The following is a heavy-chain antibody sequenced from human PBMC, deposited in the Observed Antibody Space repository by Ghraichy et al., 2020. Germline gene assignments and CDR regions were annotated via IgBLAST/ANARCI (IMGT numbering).Heavy chain of an antibody. Sequence: ASVKVSCKASGYTFTSYGISWVRQAPGQGLEWMGWISAYNGNTNYAQKLQGRVTMTTDTSTSTAYMELRSLRSDDTAVYYCARVAHIVVVTATLDYAEEYFQHWGQGTLVTVSS. CDR2: ISAYNGNT. V-gene: IGHV1-18*04. J-gene: IGHJ1*01. CDR3: ARVAHIVVVTATLDYAEEYFQH. D-gene: IGHD2-21*02. CDR1: GYTFTSYG.